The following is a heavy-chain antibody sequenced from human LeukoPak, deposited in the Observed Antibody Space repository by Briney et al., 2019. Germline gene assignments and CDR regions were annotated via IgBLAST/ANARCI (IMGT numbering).Heavy chain of an antibody. Sequence: PSETPSLTCTVSGGSISSGSYYWTWIRQPAGKGLEWIGRIYITESANYNSSLESRVTILVDTSKNQFSLKLSSVTAADTAIYYCARSRERICTNPPCYVDLQATWGQGALVTVSP. V-gene: IGHV4-61*02. CDR2: IYITESA. CDR3: ARSRERICTNPPCYVDLQAT. CDR1: GGSISSGSYY. D-gene: IGHD2-8*01. J-gene: IGHJ4*02.